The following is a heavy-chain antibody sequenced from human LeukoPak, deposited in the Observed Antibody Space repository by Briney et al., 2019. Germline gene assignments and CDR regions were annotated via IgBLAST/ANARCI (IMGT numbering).Heavy chain of an antibody. CDR2: IIPIFGTA. CDR1: GGTFSSYA. Sequence: ASVKVSCKASGGTFSSYAISWVRQAPGQGLEWMGGIIPIFGTANYAQKFQGRVTITADESTSTAYMELSSLRSEDTAVYYCARGRWAEDIVVVVAATRESYYYYYMDVWGKGTTVTISS. CDR3: ARGRWAEDIVVVVAATRESYYYYYMDV. D-gene: IGHD2-15*01. V-gene: IGHV1-69*13. J-gene: IGHJ6*03.